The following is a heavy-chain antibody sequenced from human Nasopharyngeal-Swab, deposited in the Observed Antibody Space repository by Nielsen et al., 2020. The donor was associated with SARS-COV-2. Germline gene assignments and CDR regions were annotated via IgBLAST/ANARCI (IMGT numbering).Heavy chain of an antibody. CDR1: GFTFSSYS. CDR3: ARDEVPGSTVVLDM. Sequence: GGSLRLSCAASGFTFSSYSMSWVRQAPGKGLEWVSAIDESGRRTYYADSVKGRFTISRDNSRSTLYLQMNSLSAEDTAVYYCARDEVPGSTVVLDMWGPGTAVTVSS. D-gene: IGHD1-7*01. CDR2: IDESGRRT. J-gene: IGHJ3*02. V-gene: IGHV3-23*01.